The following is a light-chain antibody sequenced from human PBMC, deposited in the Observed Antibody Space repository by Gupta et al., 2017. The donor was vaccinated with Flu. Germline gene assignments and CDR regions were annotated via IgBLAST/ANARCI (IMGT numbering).Light chain of an antibody. CDR3: QQDNNWPRT. Sequence: EIVTTQSPATLSVSPGERATLTCRAGQSVSRNLAWYQQKPGQAPSILIYGVSTSATAIPARFSGSGSCTEFTLTIISLLSEDFAVYYYQQDNNWPRTFGQGTKVEIK. CDR1: QSVSRN. CDR2: GVS. J-gene: IGKJ1*01. V-gene: IGKV3-15*01.